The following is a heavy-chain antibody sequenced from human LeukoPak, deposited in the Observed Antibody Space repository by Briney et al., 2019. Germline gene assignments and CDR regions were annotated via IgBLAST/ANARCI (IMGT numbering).Heavy chain of an antibody. V-gene: IGHV4-59*01. Sequence: KPSVTLSLTCTVSGGSISSYYWSWIRQPPGKGLEWIGYIYYSGSTNYNPSLKSRVTISVDTSKNQFSLKLSSVTAADTAVYYCARDSVAVEYIDAFDIWGQGTMVTVSS. D-gene: IGHD6-19*01. J-gene: IGHJ3*02. CDR3: ARDSVAVEYIDAFDI. CDR2: IYYSGST. CDR1: GGSISSYY.